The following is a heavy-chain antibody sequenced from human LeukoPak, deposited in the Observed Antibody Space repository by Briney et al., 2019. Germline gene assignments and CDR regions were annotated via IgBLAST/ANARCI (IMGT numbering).Heavy chain of an antibody. CDR3: ARYRNDFWSGYYD. CDR1: GYTFTSYD. Sequence: ASVEVSCKASGYTFTSYDINWVRQATGQGLEWMGWMNPNSGNTGYAQKFQGRVTMTRNTSISTAYMELSSLRSEDTAVYYCARYRNDFWSGYYDWGQGTLVTVSS. D-gene: IGHD3-3*01. CDR2: MNPNSGNT. V-gene: IGHV1-8*01. J-gene: IGHJ4*02.